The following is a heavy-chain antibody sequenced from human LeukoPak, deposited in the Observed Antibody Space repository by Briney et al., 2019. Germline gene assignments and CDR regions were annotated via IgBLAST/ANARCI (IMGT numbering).Heavy chain of an antibody. Sequence: KPSETLSLTCAVYGGSFSGYYWSWIRQPPGKGLECIGEINHSGSTNYNPSLKSRVAISVDTSKNQFSLKPSSVTAADTAVYYCARGTMIVVVPTFDYWGQGTLVTVSS. J-gene: IGHJ4*02. CDR2: INHSGST. V-gene: IGHV4-34*01. CDR3: ARGTMIVVVPTFDY. CDR1: GGSFSGYY. D-gene: IGHD3-22*01.